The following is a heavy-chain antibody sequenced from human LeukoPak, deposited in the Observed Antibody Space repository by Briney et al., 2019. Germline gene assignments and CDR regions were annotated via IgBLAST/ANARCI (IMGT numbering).Heavy chain of an antibody. D-gene: IGHD2-2*01. CDR3: AHGAMYQLDY. CDR2: IIGGAGST. Sequence: ETLSLTCTVSGVSISSSSYYWGWVRQAPGKGLEWVSGIIGGAGSTYYADSVKGRFTISGDNSKNTLFLQMNSLRAEDTAVYYCAHGAMYQLDYWGQGTLVTVSS. CDR1: GVSISSSSYY. V-gene: IGHV3-23*01. J-gene: IGHJ4*02.